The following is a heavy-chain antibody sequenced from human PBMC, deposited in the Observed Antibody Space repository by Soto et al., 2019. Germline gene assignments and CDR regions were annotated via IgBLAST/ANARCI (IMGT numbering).Heavy chain of an antibody. D-gene: IGHD6-19*01. CDR2: IIPIFGTA. Sequence: SVKVSCKASGGTFSSYAISWVRQAPGQGLEWMGGIIPIFGTANYAQKFQGRVTITADESTSTAYMELSSLRSEDTAVYYCAILIAVAADYYYSYGMDVWGQGTTVTVSS. CDR3: AILIAVAADYYYSYGMDV. CDR1: GGTFSSYA. V-gene: IGHV1-69*13. J-gene: IGHJ6*02.